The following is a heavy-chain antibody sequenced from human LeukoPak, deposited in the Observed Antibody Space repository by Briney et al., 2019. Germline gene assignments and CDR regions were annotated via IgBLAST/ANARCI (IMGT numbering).Heavy chain of an antibody. V-gene: IGHV3-30*02. CDR3: VKDSITMIRGLIVENYYFDY. J-gene: IGHJ4*02. CDR1: GFTFSDYG. D-gene: IGHD3-10*01. CDR2: IRYDGTNK. Sequence: PGGSLRLSCAASGFTFSDYGMHWVRQAPGKGLEWVAFIRYDGTNKYYADFVKGRFTISRDNSENTLYLQMNSLRTEDTAVYYCVKDSITMIRGLIVENYYFDYWGQGTLVTVSS.